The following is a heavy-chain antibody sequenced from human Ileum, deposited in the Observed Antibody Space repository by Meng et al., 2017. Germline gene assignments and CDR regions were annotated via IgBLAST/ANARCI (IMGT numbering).Heavy chain of an antibody. V-gene: IGHV1-3*01. CDR2: INAGDGTT. Sequence: QVHLVQSGAEVKKPGASVKVSCQASGYTFSNYAIHWVRQAPGQRLEWMGWINAGDGTTKYSEKFQGRVSITRDISASTGCMELSSLTSEDTAVYHCARSYCSSTSCQYYFDYWGQGTLVTVSS. D-gene: IGHD2-2*01. J-gene: IGHJ4*02. CDR1: GYTFSNYA. CDR3: ARSYCSSTSCQYYFDY.